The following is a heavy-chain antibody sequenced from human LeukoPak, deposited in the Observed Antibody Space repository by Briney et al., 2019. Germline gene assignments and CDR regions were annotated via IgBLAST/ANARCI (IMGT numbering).Heavy chain of an antibody. CDR3: ARVSTGSEYFDY. Sequence: GGSPRLSCAASGFTFSSYEMNWVRQAPGKGLEWVSYISRSGSTTFSADSVKGRFTTSRDNAKNSLFLQMNSLRAEDTAVYYCARVSTGSEYFDYWGQGTLVTVSS. V-gene: IGHV3-48*03. CDR1: GFTFSSYE. J-gene: IGHJ4*02. CDR2: ISRSGSTT.